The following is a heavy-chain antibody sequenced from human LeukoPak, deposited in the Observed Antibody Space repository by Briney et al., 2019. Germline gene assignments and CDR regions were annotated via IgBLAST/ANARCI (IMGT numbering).Heavy chain of an antibody. D-gene: IGHD3-3*01. J-gene: IGHJ5*02. Sequence: PSETLSLTCTVSGGSISTYYWTWIRQPPGKGLEWIGYIYHTGNTNYHPSLRSRVTISVDTSKNQFSLKLSSLTAADTAVYYCARGGYDFWSGYYRLNWFDPWGQGTLVTVSS. CDR2: IYHTGNT. CDR1: GGSISTYY. V-gene: IGHV4-59*12. CDR3: ARGGYDFWSGYYRLNWFDP.